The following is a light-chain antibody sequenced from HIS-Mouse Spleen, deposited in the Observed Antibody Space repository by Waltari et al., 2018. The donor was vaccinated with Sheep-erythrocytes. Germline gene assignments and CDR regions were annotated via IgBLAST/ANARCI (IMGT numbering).Light chain of an antibody. Sequence: QSALTQPPSASGSPGPSVTISCTGTSSDVGGYYYVSSHQQHPSKAPKLKIYEVSKRPSGVPDRFSGSSSGNTASLTITGAQAEDEADFYCNSRDSSGNHLGVVFGGGTKLTVL. J-gene: IGLJ2*01. CDR3: NSRDSSGNHLGVV. CDR2: EVS. V-gene: IGLV2-8*01. CDR1: SSDVGGYYY.